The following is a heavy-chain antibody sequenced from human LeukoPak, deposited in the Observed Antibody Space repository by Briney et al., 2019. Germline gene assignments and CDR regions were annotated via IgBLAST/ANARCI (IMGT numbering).Heavy chain of an antibody. V-gene: IGHV3-30*03. J-gene: IGHJ4*02. CDR1: GFTFSSYG. D-gene: IGHD4/OR15-4a*01. Sequence: PGGSLRLSCAASGFTFSSYGMHWVRQAPGKGLEWVAVISYDGSNKYYADSVKGRFTISRDNSKNTLYLQMNSLRAEDTAVYYCASRLNTLFDYWDQGTLVTVSS. CDR3: ASRLNTLFDY. CDR2: ISYDGSNK.